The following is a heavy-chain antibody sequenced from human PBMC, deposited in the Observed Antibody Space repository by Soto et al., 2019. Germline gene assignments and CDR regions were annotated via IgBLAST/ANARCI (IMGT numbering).Heavy chain of an antibody. V-gene: IGHV4-59*08. Sequence: SETLSLTCTVSGGSISSYYWSWIRQPPGKGLEWIGYIYYSGSTNYNPSLKSRVTISVDTSKNQFSLKLSSVTAADTAVYYCARQGGYCSSTSCYDHWFDPWGQGTLVTVSS. CDR1: GGSISSYY. J-gene: IGHJ5*02. CDR3: ARQGGYCSSTSCYDHWFDP. CDR2: IYYSGST. D-gene: IGHD2-2*01.